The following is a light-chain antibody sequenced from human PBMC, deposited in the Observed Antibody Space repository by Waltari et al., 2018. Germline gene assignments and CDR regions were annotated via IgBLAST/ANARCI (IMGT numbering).Light chain of an antibody. CDR1: SSDVGRYDY. Sequence: QSALTQPPSASGSPGQPVTISCTGTSSDVGRYDYVSWYQHHPGKAPKLLIYGVTKRPSGGPDRFSGSKSGNTASLTISGLQTDDEAHYYCSSYAGTNNLLFGGGTKVTVL. CDR2: GVT. CDR3: SSYAGTNNLL. V-gene: IGLV2-8*01. J-gene: IGLJ2*01.